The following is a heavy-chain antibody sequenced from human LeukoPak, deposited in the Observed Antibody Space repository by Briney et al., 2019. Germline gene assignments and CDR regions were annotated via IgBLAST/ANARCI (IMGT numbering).Heavy chain of an antibody. Sequence: PGGSLRLSCAASGFTFSSYAMHWVRQAPGKGLEWVAAISNDGNKKYYADSVKGRFTISRDNPKNTLFLQMNSLRAEDTAVYYCAKEGWDKSYWYGRIDYWGQGTLVTVS. D-gene: IGHD2-8*02. V-gene: IGHV3-30*04. CDR1: GFTFSSYA. CDR3: AKEGWDKSYWYGRIDY. CDR2: ISNDGNKK. J-gene: IGHJ4*02.